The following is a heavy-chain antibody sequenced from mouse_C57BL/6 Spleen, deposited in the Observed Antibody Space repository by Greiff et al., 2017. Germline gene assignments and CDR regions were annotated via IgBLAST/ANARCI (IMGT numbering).Heavy chain of an antibody. J-gene: IGHJ2*01. CDR3: AKSDYGSSYDY. D-gene: IGHD1-1*01. Sequence: EVQRVESGAELVKPGASVKLSCTASGFNIKDYYMHWVKQRTEQGLEWIGRIDPEDGETKYAPKFQGKATITADTSSNTAYLQHSSLTSEDTAVHYGAKSDYGSSYDYWGQGTTLTVSS. CDR2: IDPEDGET. V-gene: IGHV14-2*01. CDR1: GFNIKDYY.